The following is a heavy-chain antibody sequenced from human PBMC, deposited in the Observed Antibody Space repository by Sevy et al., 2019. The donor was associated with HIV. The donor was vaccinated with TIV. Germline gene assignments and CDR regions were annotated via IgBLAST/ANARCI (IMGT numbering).Heavy chain of an antibody. CDR2: ISYDGSNK. Sequence: GGSLRLSCAASGFTFSSYGMHWVRQAPGKGLEWVAVISYDGSNKYYADSVKGRFTISGDNSKNTLYVQMNSLRAEDTDVYYCARDAALRISMIVVGDYYYGMDVWGQGTTVTVSS. J-gene: IGHJ6*02. CDR3: ARDAALRISMIVVGDYYYGMDV. D-gene: IGHD3-22*01. V-gene: IGHV3-30*19. CDR1: GFTFSSYG.